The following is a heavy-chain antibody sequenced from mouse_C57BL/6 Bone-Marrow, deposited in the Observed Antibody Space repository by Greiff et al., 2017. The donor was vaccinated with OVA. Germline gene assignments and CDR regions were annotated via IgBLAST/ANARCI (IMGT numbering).Heavy chain of an antibody. V-gene: IGHV1-82*01. CDR3: GREHYYGSEY. Sequence: VQLQQSGPELVKPGASVKISCKASGYAFTSYWMHWVKQRPGQGLEWIGRIYPGDGDTNYNGKFKGKATLTADKSSSTAYMQLSSLTSEGSAVYCSGREHYYGSEYRGKGTTLT. J-gene: IGHJ2*01. D-gene: IGHD1-1*01. CDR1: GYAFTSYW. CDR2: IYPGDGDT.